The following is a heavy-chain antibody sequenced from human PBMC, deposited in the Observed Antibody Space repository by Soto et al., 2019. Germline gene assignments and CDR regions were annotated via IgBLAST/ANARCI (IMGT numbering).Heavy chain of an antibody. CDR3: ASIYSGSSHLRY. V-gene: IGHV4-59*08. CDR2: IYYSGST. CDR1: GGSISSYY. Sequence: SETLSLTCTVSGGSISSYYWSWIRQPPGKGLEWIGYIYYSGSTNYNPSLKGRVTISVDTSKNQFSLKLSSVTAADTAVYYCASIYSGSSHLRYWGQGTLVTVS. J-gene: IGHJ4*02. D-gene: IGHD1-26*01.